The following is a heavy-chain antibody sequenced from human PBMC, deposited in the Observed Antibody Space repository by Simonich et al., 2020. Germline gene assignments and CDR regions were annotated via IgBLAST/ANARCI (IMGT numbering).Heavy chain of an antibody. Sequence: QVQLVQSGAEVKKPGASVKVSCKASGYTFTGYYMHWVRQAPGQGLGWMGEINPNSGGTNDAQKVQGRVTMTRDTSISTAYMELSRLRSDDTAVYYCARDPVVPAAIRNAFDIWGQGTMVTVSS. CDR1: GYTFTGYY. J-gene: IGHJ3*02. V-gene: IGHV1-2*02. CDR2: INPNSGGT. CDR3: ARDPVVPAAIRNAFDI. D-gene: IGHD2-2*01.